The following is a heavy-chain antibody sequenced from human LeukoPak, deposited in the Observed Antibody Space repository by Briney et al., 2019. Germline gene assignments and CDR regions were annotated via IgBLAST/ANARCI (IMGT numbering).Heavy chain of an antibody. V-gene: IGHV3-21*01. D-gene: IGHD6-19*01. Sequence: PGGSLRLSCAASGFTFSTFGMIWVRQAPGKGLEWISSISYDYYIYYADAVKARFTISRDNARNSLYLQMNSPRADDTAVYYCASLMFIAVGNWYFDLWGRGTLVTVSS. CDR1: GFTFSTFG. CDR2: ISYDYYI. CDR3: ASLMFIAVGNWYFDL. J-gene: IGHJ2*01.